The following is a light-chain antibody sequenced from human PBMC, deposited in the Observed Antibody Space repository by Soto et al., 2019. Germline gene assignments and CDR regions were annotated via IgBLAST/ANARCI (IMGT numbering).Light chain of an antibody. Sequence: AIRMTQSPSSFSASTGDRVTITCRASQGISSYLAWYQQKPGKAPKLLIYAASTLQSGVPSRFSGSGSGTDFTLTISCLQSEDFAVYYCQQYNSWPLTFGGGTKVEIK. V-gene: IGKV1-8*01. J-gene: IGKJ4*01. CDR3: QQYNSWPLT. CDR1: QGISSY. CDR2: AAS.